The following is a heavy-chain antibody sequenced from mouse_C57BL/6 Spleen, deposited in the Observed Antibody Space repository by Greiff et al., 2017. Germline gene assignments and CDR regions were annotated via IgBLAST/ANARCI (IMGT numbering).Heavy chain of an antibody. CDR3: ARGNYYSSSYGYFDV. J-gene: IGHJ1*03. CDR2: IDPSDSYT. CDR1: GYTFTSYW. Sequence: QVQLQQPGAELVMPGASVKLSCKASGYTFTSYWMHWVKQRPGQGLEWIGEIDPSDSYTNYNQKFKGKSTLTVDKSSSTAYMQLSSLTSEDSAVYDCARGNYYSSSYGYFDVWGTGTTVTVSS. V-gene: IGHV1-69*01. D-gene: IGHD1-1*01.